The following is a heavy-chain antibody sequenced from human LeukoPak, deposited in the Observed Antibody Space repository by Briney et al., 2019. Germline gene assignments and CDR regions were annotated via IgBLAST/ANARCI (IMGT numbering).Heavy chain of an antibody. V-gene: IGHV3-23*01. CDR2: ISGSGGST. J-gene: IGHJ4*02. D-gene: IGHD1-26*01. CDR1: GFTFTSYA. CDR3: AKAHGGSYHSGID. Sequence: GGSLRLSCAASGFTFTSYAMNWVRQAPGKGLEWVSGISGSGGSTYYADSVKGRFSISRDNSKNTLYLQLNSLRVEDTAEYYCAKAHGGSYHSGIDWGQGTLVVVSS.